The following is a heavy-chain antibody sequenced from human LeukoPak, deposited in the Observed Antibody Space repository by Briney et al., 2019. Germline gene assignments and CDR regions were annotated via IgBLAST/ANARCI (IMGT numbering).Heavy chain of an antibody. CDR2: INPNSGGT. V-gene: IGHV1-2*02. J-gene: IGHJ4*02. Sequence: ASVKVSCKASGYTFTGYYMHWVRQAPGQGLEWMGWINPNSGGTNYAQKLQGRVTMTTDTSTSTAYMEPRSLRSDDTAVYYCARTPDYYDSSGYYTFDYWGQGTLVTVSS. CDR3: ARTPDYYDSSGYYTFDY. D-gene: IGHD3-22*01. CDR1: GYTFTGYY.